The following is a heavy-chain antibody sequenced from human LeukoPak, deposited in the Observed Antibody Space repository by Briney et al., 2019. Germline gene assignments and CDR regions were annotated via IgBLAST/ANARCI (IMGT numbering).Heavy chain of an antibody. J-gene: IGHJ6*02. CDR3: ASRVLAVAGLDYYYYYGMDV. D-gene: IGHD6-13*01. CDR1: GLTLSSYA. V-gene: IGHV3-30*04. Sequence: GSQRLSCAASGLTLSSYAMHWVRQAPGKGLEWVAVISYDGSNKYYADSVKGRFTISRDNSKNTLYLQMNSLRAEDTAVYHCASRVLAVAGLDYYYYYGMDVWGQGTTVTVSS. CDR2: ISYDGSNK.